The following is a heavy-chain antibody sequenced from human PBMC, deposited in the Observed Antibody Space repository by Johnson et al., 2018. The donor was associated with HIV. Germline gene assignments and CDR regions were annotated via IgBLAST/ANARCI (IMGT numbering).Heavy chain of an antibody. D-gene: IGHD3-3*01. CDR2: ISYDGSNK. CDR3: AKTRLRFLEWYDAFDI. V-gene: IGHV3-30*18. CDR1: GFTVSSNY. J-gene: IGHJ3*02. Sequence: VHLVESGGGLVQPGGSLRLSCAASGFTVSSNYMSWVRQAPGKGLEWVSVISYDGSNKYYADSVKGRFTISRDNSKNTLYLQMNSLRAEDTAVYYCAKTRLRFLEWYDAFDIWGQGTMVTVSS.